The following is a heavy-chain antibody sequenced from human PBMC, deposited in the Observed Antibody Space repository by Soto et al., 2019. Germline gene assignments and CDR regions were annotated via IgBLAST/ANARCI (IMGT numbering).Heavy chain of an antibody. CDR1: GFSLSTSGVG. D-gene: IGHD3-3*01. V-gene: IGHV2-5*02. CDR2: IYWDDDK. J-gene: IGHJ4*02. CDR3: AHASSITIFGVVTPYFDY. Sequence: SGPTLVKPTQTLTLTCTFSGFSLSTSGVGVGWIRQPPGKALEWLALIYWDDDKRYSPSLKSRLTITKDTSKNQVVLTMTNMDPVDTATYYCAHASSITIFGVVTPYFDYWGQGTLVTVSS.